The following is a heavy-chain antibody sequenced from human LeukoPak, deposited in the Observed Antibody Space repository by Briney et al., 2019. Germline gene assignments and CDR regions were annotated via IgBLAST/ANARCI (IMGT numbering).Heavy chain of an antibody. Sequence: GGSLRLSCAASGFTFSSYAMSWVRQAPGKGLEWVSAISGSGGSTYYADSVKGRFTISRDNSKNTLYLQMNSLRAEDTAVYYCAKRGCYDSSGSMTFDYWGQGTLVTVSS. D-gene: IGHD3-22*01. CDR1: GFTFSSYA. J-gene: IGHJ4*02. CDR2: ISGSGGST. V-gene: IGHV3-23*01. CDR3: AKRGCYDSSGSMTFDY.